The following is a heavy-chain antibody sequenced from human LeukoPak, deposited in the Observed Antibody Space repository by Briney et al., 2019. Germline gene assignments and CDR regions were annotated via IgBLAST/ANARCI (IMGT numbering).Heavy chain of an antibody. CDR2: ISYDGSNK. Sequence: GGSLRLSCAASGISFSSYAMQWVRQAPGKGPEWVAVISYDGSNKFYADSVKGRFTISRDNSENTLYLQMDSLRAEDTAVYYCARDYYYGSDYWGQGTLVTVSS. V-gene: IGHV3-30-3*01. CDR1: GISFSSYA. J-gene: IGHJ4*02. CDR3: ARDYYYGSDY. D-gene: IGHD3-10*01.